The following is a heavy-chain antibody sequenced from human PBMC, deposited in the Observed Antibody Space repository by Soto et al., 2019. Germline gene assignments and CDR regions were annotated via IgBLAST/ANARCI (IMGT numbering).Heavy chain of an antibody. D-gene: IGHD3-3*01. CDR1: GYPVTAYY. Sequence: QLHLVQSGAVVKKPGASVTVSCSASGYPVTAYYMHWVRQAPGRGLEWMGGINPATGAPKYTQTFQGRVTMTRDTSTGTVFMELSGLTSEDTAVFYCARGGGVGVAGSAAFDMWGQGTLVTVSS. CDR2: INPATGAP. CDR3: ARGGGVGVAGSAAFDM. J-gene: IGHJ3*02. V-gene: IGHV1-2*02.